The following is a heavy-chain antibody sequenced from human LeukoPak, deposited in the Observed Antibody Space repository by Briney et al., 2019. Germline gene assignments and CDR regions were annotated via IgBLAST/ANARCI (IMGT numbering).Heavy chain of an antibody. CDR2: ISGSGGST. D-gene: IGHD2-2*01. Sequence: GGSLRLSRAASGFTFCSYAMSWVRQAPGKGLEWVSTISGSGGSTYYADSVKGRFTISRDNSKNMLYLQMNSLRAEDTAVYYCAKGGYCSSTSCYDYYYYGMDVWGQGTTVTVSS. CDR1: GFTFCSYA. CDR3: AKGGYCSSTSCYDYYYYGMDV. J-gene: IGHJ6*02. V-gene: IGHV3-23*01.